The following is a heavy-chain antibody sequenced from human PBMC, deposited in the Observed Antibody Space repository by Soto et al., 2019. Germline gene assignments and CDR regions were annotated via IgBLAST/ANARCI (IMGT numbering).Heavy chain of an antibody. V-gene: IGHV1-69*13. J-gene: IGHJ4*02. CDR2: IIPIFGTA. D-gene: IGHD4-17*01. Sequence: SVKVSCKASGGTFSIYAISWVRQAPGQGLEWMGGIIPIFGTANYAQKFQGRVTITADESTSTAYMELSSLRSEDTAVYYCATHDYGDYFDYWGQGTLVTVSS. CDR3: ATHDYGDYFDY. CDR1: GGTFSIYA.